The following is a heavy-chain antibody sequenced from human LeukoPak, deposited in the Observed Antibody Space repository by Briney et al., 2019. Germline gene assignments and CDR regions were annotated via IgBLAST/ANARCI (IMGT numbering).Heavy chain of an antibody. CDR3: AREAPLRTITMGGFDP. J-gene: IGHJ5*02. CDR2: INPNSGGT. D-gene: IGHD3-10*01. V-gene: IGHV1-2*04. Sequence: ASVKVSCKASGYTFTGYYMHWVRQAPGQGLEWMGWINPNSGGTNYAQKFQGWVTTTRDTSISTAYMELSRLRSDDTAVYYCAREAPLRTITMGGFDPWGQGTLVTVSS. CDR1: GYTFTGYY.